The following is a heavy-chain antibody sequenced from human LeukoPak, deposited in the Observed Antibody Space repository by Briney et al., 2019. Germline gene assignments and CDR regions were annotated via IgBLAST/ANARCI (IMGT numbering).Heavy chain of an antibody. J-gene: IGHJ5*02. Sequence: ASVKVSCKASGYTFTGYYMHWVRQAPGQGLEWMGWINPNSGGTNYAQKFQGRVTMTRDTSTSTAYMELSSLRSEDTAVYYCAANLYYYGSGGRWTRFNPWGQGTLVTVSS. D-gene: IGHD3-10*01. CDR2: INPNSGGT. CDR3: AANLYYYGSGGRWTRFNP. CDR1: GYTFTGYY. V-gene: IGHV1-2*02.